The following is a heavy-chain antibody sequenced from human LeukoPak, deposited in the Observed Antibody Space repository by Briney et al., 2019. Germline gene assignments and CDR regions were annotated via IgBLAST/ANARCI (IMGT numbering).Heavy chain of an antibody. V-gene: IGHV3-74*01. CDR3: SRDFVGADDY. D-gene: IGHD1-26*01. J-gene: IGHJ4*02. Sequence: GGSLRLSCAASGFTLSNYWMHWVRQAPGKGREWVSRINPDGSRIDYAESVRGRFTISRDSAKNTLYLQMNSLRAEDTAVYYCSRDFVGADDYWGQGTLVTVSS. CDR2: INPDGSRI. CDR1: GFTLSNYW.